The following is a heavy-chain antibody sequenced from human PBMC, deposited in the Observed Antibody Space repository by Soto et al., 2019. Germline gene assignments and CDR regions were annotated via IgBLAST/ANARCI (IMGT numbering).Heavy chain of an antibody. V-gene: IGHV4-31*03. CDR2: IYYSGST. D-gene: IGHD3-3*01. CDR3: ARTFLEWLTQAPYYFDY. CDR1: GGSISSGGYY. Sequence: PSETLSLTCTVSGGSISSGGYYWSWIRQHPGKGLEWIGYIYYSGSTYYNPSLKSRVTISVDTSKNQFSLKLSSVTAADTAVYYCARTFLEWLTQAPYYFDYWGQGTLVTVSS. J-gene: IGHJ4*02.